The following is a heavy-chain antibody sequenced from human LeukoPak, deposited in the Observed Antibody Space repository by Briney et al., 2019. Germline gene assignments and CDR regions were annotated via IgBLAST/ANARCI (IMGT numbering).Heavy chain of an antibody. CDR3: ARLIFEYSSSSGWFDP. D-gene: IGHD6-6*01. J-gene: IGHJ5*02. CDR2: INPSGGST. CDR1: GYTFTSYY. V-gene: IGHV1-46*01. Sequence: GASVKVSCKASGYTFTSYYMHWVRQAPGQGLEWMGIINPSGGSTSYAQKFQGRVTMTRDMSTSTVYMELSSLRSEDTAVYYCARLIFEYSSSSGWFDPWGQGTLVTVSS.